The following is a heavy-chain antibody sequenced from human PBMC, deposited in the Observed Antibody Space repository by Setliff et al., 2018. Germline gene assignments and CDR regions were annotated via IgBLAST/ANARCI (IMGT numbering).Heavy chain of an antibody. J-gene: IGHJ4*02. CDR1: GGSISTYY. CDR3: ARTGTYRYFDS. D-gene: IGHD1-1*01. V-gene: IGHV4-59*08. Sequence: SETLSLTCTVSGGSISTYYWSWIRQPPGKGLEFIGYVYYSGTTNYDPSLKSRVTMSVDTSKNQFSLTLSSVTAADTAVYYCARTGTYRYFDSWGQGTLVTVSS. CDR2: VYYSGTT.